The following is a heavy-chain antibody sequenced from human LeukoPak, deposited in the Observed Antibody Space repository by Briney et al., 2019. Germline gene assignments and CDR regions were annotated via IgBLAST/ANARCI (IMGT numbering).Heavy chain of an antibody. D-gene: IGHD3-10*01. J-gene: IGHJ4*02. CDR2: IIPIFGTA. V-gene: IGHV1-69*13. CDR1: GGTFSSYA. CDR3: ARTRYYYNSRSYGAPYYFDY. Sequence: SVKVSCKASGGTFSSYAISWVRQAPGQGLEWMGGIIPIFGTANYAQKFQGRVTITADESTSTAYMELSSLRSEDTAVYYCARTRYYYNSRSYGAPYYFDYWGQGTLVTVSS.